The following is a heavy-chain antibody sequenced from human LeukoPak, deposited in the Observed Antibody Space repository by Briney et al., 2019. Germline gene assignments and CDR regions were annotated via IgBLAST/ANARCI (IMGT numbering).Heavy chain of an antibody. CDR2: INPSGGST. V-gene: IGHV1-46*01. CDR3: ARGHRVFNWFDP. J-gene: IGHJ5*02. Sequence: GASVKVSCKASGYTFTDYYIHWVRQAPGQGLEWMGIINPSGGSTSYAQKFQGRVTMTRDMSTSTVYMELSSLRSEDTAVYYCARGHRVFNWFDPWGQGTLVTVSS. CDR1: GYTFTDYY. D-gene: IGHD1-14*01.